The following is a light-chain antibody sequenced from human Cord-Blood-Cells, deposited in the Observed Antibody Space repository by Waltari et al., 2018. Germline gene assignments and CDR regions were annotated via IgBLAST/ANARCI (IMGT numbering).Light chain of an antibody. V-gene: IGLV3-1*01. CDR3: QAWDRSTYV. Sequence: SYELTQPPSVSVSPGQTASITCSGDKLGDKYACWYQQKPGQSPVLVIYQDSKRPSGIPELFSGSNAGNTATLTISGTQAMDEADYYCQAWDRSTYVFGTGTKVTVL. CDR2: QDS. CDR1: KLGDKY. J-gene: IGLJ1*01.